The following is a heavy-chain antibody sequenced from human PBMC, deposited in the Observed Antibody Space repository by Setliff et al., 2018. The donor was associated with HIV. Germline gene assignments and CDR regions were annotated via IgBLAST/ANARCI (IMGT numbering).Heavy chain of an antibody. CDR1: GGSFSDNY. D-gene: IGHD3-3*02. CDR2: INHNGNI. V-gene: IGHV4-34*01. Sequence: KTSETLSLTCAVYGGSFSDNYWSWIRQPPGKGLDWIADINHNGNINYNPSLKSRVTISMDPSKKQFSLKLSSVTAADTAVYFCARLEKLDDISYFDYWGQGTLVTVSS. CDR3: ARLEKLDDISYFDY. J-gene: IGHJ4*02.